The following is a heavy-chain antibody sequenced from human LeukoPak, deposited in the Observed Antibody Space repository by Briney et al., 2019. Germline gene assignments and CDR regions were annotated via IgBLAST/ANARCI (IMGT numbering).Heavy chain of an antibody. CDR3: ARSKDILTGYCFDY. Sequence: PSETLSLTCTVSGGSISSGSYYWSWIRQPAGKGLEWIGYIYYSGSTNYNPSLKSRVTISVDTSKNQFSLKLSSVTAADTAVYYCARSKDILTGYCFDYWGQGTLVTVSS. D-gene: IGHD3-9*01. CDR2: IYYSGST. CDR1: GGSISSGSYY. J-gene: IGHJ4*02. V-gene: IGHV4-61*10.